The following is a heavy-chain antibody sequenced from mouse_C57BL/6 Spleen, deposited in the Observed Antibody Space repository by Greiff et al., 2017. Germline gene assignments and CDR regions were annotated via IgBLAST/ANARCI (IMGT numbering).Heavy chain of an antibody. CDR2: INPNNGGT. CDR1: GYTFTDYY. Sequence: EVQLQQSGPELVKPGASVKISCKASGYTFTDYYMNWVKQSHGKSLEWIGDINPNNGGTSYNQKFKGKATLTVDKSSSTAYMELRSLTSADSAVYYCARGATVVADWYFDVWGTGTTVTVSS. V-gene: IGHV1-26*01. D-gene: IGHD1-1*01. CDR3: ARGATVVADWYFDV. J-gene: IGHJ1*03.